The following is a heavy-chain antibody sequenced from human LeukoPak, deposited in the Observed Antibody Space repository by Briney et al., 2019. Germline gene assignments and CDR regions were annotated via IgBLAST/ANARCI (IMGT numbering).Heavy chain of an antibody. CDR2: ISSNGGGT. J-gene: IGHJ4*02. CDR1: GFTFSGYG. CDR3: AKEFNRGLPDY. V-gene: IGHV3-64*04. Sequence: GGSLRLSCSASGFTFSGYGIHWVRQAPGKGLEHVSGISSNGGGTYYADSVKGRFTISRDNSKNTLYLQMSSLRAEDTAVYYCAKEFNRGLPDYWGQGTLVTVPS. D-gene: IGHD2-21*01.